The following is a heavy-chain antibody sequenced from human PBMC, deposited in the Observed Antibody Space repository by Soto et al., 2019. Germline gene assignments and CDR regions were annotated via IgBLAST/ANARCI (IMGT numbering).Heavy chain of an antibody. D-gene: IGHD1-26*01. V-gene: IGHV4-39*01. J-gene: IGHJ4*02. CDR2: IYHSGST. CDR1: GGSIIGTNYY. Sequence: PSETLSLTCTVSGGSIIGTNYYWAWIRQPPGRGLEWIGSIYHSGSTYYNPSLKSRVTISVDTSKSQFSLNMRSVTAPDTALYYCVRWNSGTHDYWGQGTLVTVSS. CDR3: VRWNSGTHDY.